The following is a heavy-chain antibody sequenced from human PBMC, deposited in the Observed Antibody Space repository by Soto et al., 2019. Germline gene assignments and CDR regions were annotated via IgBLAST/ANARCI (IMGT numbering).Heavy chain of an antibody. Sequence: GGSLRLSCAASGFTFSSYAMHWVRQAPGKGLEWVAVISYDGSNKYYADSVKGRFTISRDNSKNTLYLQMNSLRAEDTAVYYCAREDWNYRTVGYWGQGTLVTVSS. J-gene: IGHJ4*02. CDR2: ISYDGSNK. V-gene: IGHV3-30-3*01. D-gene: IGHD1-7*01. CDR1: GFTFSSYA. CDR3: AREDWNYRTVGY.